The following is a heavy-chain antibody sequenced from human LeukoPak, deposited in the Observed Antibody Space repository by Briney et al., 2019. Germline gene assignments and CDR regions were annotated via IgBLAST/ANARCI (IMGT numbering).Heavy chain of an antibody. V-gene: IGHV1-2*02. J-gene: IGHJ6*02. CDR1: GYTFTNYG. D-gene: IGHD3-10*01. CDR2: INPNSGGT. CDR3: ARDPHYYGPLLHGGYYYGMDV. Sequence: EASVKVSCKASGYTFTNYGISWVRQAPGQGLEWMGWINPNSGGTNYAQKFQGRVTMTRDTSISTAYMELSRLRSDDTAVYYCARDPHYYGPLLHGGYYYGMDVWGQGTTVTVSS.